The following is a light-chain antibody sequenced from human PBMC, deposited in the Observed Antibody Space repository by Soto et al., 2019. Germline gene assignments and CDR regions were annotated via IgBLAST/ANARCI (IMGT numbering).Light chain of an antibody. V-gene: IGKV1-5*01. CDR3: QQYNSYSPWT. J-gene: IGKJ1*01. Sequence: DLQMTQSPSTLSASVGDRVTITCRASQSISSWLAWYQQKPGKAPKLLIYDASSLESGVPSRFSGSVSGTEFTLTISSLQPDDFATYYCQQYNSYSPWTFAKGPRWKSN. CDR1: QSISSW. CDR2: DAS.